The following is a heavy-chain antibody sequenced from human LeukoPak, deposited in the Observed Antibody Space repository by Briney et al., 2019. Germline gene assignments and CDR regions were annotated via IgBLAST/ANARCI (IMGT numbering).Heavy chain of an antibody. CDR1: GFTVNTNY. CDR3: ARRHSSGSN. V-gene: IGHV3-66*02. Sequence: GGSLRLSCAASGFTVNTNYMTWVRQAPGKGLEWVAVIYSGGITYYADSVKGRFTISRDNSKNTLYLQMNSLRPADTAIYFCARRHSSGSNWGQGTLVSVSS. D-gene: IGHD6-19*01. CDR2: IYSGGIT. J-gene: IGHJ4*02.